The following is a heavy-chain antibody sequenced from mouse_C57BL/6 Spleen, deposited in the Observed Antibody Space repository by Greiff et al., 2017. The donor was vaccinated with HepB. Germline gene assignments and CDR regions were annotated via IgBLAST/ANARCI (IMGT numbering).Heavy chain of an antibody. V-gene: IGHV1-66*01. D-gene: IGHD2-12*01. CDR3: ARRGYSGYFDV. CDR1: GYSFTSYY. J-gene: IGHJ1*03. CDR2: IYPGSGNT. Sequence: VKLQQSGPELVKPGASVKISCKASGYSFTSYYIHWVKQRPGQGLEWIGWIYPGSGNTKYNEKFKGKATLTADTSSSTAYMQLSSLTSEDSAVYYCARRGYSGYFDVWGTGTTVTVSS.